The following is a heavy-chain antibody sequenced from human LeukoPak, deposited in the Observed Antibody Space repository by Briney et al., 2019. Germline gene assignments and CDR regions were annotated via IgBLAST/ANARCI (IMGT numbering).Heavy chain of an antibody. V-gene: IGHV1-69*06. D-gene: IGHD4-17*01. CDR2: FTPLFGTP. CDR3: ARDRTPLMTTAFDS. CDR1: GGTFSNFA. J-gene: IGHJ4*02. Sequence: ASVKVSCKASGGTFSNFAVNWVRQAPRQGLEWMGTFTPLFGTPKYAQKLQGRVTITADKSTGIVYMELSSLRSEDTAVYFCARDRTPLMTTAFDSWGQGTLVTVSS.